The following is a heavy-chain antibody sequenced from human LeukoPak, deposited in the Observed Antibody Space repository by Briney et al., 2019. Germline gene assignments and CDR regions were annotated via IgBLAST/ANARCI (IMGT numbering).Heavy chain of an antibody. J-gene: IGHJ4*02. CDR2: INPNSGGT. CDR3: ARGLRGSPAFDY. V-gene: IGHV1-2*02. Sequence: ASVKVSCKASGGTFSSYAISWVRQAPGQGLEWMGWINPNSGGTNYAQKFQGRVTMTRNTSINTAYMELSRLRSDDTAVYYCARGLRGSPAFDYWGRGTLVTVSS. CDR1: GGTFSSYA. D-gene: IGHD2-2*01.